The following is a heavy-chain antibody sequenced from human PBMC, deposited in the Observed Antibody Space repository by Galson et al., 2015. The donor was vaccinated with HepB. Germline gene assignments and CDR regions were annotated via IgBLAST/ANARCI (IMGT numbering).Heavy chain of an antibody. CDR2: IDPSDSYT. Sequence: QSGAEVKKPGESLRISCKGSGYSFTSYWISWVRQMPGKGLEWMGRIDPSDSYTNYSPSFQGHVTISADKSISTAYLQWSSLKASDTAVYFCATITMMMVVINPWGQGTLVTVSS. J-gene: IGHJ5*02. CDR1: GYSFTSYW. D-gene: IGHD3-22*01. V-gene: IGHV5-10-1*01. CDR3: ATITMMMVVINP.